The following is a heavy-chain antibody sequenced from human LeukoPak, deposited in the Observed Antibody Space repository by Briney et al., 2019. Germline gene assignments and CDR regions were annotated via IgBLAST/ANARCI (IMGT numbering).Heavy chain of an antibody. CDR3: ARGRAYFDY. J-gene: IGHJ4*02. V-gene: IGHV4-59*01. CDR2: IYYSGST. Sequence: SEALSLTCTVSGGSISSYYWSWIRQPPGKGLEWIGYIYYSGSTNYNPSLKSRVTISVDTSKNQFSLKLSSVTAADTAVYYCARGRAYFDYWGQGTLVTVSS. CDR1: GGSISSYY.